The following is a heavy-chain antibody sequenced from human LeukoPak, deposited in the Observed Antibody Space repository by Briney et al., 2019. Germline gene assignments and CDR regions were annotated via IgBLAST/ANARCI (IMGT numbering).Heavy chain of an antibody. D-gene: IGHD3-22*01. Sequence: GGSLRLSCAASGFTFSSYEMNWVRQAPGKGLEWASYISSSGSTIYYADSVKGRFTISRDNAKNSLYLQMNSLRAEDTAVYYCARAPYYDSSGYLDYWGQGTLDTVSS. CDR2: ISSSGSTI. J-gene: IGHJ4*02. CDR1: GFTFSSYE. V-gene: IGHV3-48*03. CDR3: ARAPYYDSSGYLDY.